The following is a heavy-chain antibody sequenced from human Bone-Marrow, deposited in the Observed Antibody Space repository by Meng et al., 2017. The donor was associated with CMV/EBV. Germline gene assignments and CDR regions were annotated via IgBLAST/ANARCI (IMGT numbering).Heavy chain of an antibody. CDR1: GFTFVSYW. J-gene: IGHJ4*02. D-gene: IGHD4-17*01. V-gene: IGHV3-15*01. Sequence: GESLKISCAASGFTFVSYWMNWVRQAPGKGLEWIGRIKSESDGGIIDYAAPMKGRFTISRDDLKDTLYLQINSLRIEDTGMYYCATDVVPVTTGQRDFWGQGTLVTVSS. CDR3: ATDVVPVTTGQRDF. CDR2: IKSESDGGII.